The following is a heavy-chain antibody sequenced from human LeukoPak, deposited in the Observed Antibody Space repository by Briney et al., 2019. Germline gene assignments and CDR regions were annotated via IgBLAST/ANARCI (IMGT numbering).Heavy chain of an antibody. CDR2: IYYSGST. Sequence: SQTLSLTCTVSGGSISSGDYYWSWIRQPPGKGLEWIGYIYYSGSTYYNPSLKSRVTISVDTSKNQFSLKLSSVTAADTAVYYCARGYCSSTSCYPSNYYYYYGMDVWGQGTTVTVSS. CDR1: GGSISSGDYY. D-gene: IGHD2-2*01. CDR3: ARGYCSSTSCYPSNYYYYYGMDV. J-gene: IGHJ6*02. V-gene: IGHV4-30-4*01.